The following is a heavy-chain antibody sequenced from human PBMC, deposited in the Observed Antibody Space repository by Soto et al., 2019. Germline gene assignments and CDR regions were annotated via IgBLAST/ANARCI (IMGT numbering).Heavy chain of an antibody. J-gene: IGHJ4*02. CDR3: ARGGQQVVSLGY. V-gene: IGHV1-69*08. Sequence: QVHLVQSGAEVKKPGSSVKVSCKTSGGTISTYVINWVRQAPGQGLEWMGRIIPALGAADYAQKFQDRLTITADKPTSTAYMELSSLRSDDTAVYYGARGGQQVVSLGYWGQGTLVAVSS. D-gene: IGHD6-6*01. CDR1: GGTISTYV. CDR2: IIPALGAA.